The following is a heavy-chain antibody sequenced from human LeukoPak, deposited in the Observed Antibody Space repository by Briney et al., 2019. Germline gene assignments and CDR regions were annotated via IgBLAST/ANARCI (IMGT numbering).Heavy chain of an antibody. CDR3: ARGPDASGIYRPGDY. V-gene: IGHV3-74*01. CDR1: GFTFSSYW. J-gene: IGHJ4*02. D-gene: IGHD3-10*01. Sequence: GGSLRLSCAASGFTFSSYWMHWVRQAPGKGLVWVSRINSDGSSTSYAESVKGRFTISRDNANNILFLQMNSLRAEDTAVYYCARGPDASGIYRPGDYWGQGTLVTVSS. CDR2: INSDGSST.